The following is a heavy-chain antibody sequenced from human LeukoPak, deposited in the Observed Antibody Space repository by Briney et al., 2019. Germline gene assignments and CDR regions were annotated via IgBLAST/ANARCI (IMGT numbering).Heavy chain of an antibody. V-gene: IGHV4-39*07. CDR2: IYYSGST. D-gene: IGHD1-14*01. CDR3: ARVSEMKDAFDI. Sequence: SETLSLTCTVSGVSISSSSYFWVWIRQPPGKGLEWIGSIYYSGSTYYNPSLKSRVTISVDTSKTQFSLKLSSVTAADTAVYYCARVSEMKDAFDIWGQGTMATVSS. CDR1: GVSISSSSYF. J-gene: IGHJ3*02.